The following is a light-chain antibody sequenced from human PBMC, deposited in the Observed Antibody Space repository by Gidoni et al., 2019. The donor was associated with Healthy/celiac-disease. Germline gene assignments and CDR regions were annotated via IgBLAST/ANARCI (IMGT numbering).Light chain of an antibody. Sequence: DIQMTQSPSSLSASVGDRVTITCRARQSISSYLNLYQQKPGKAPKLLIYAASSLQSVVPARFSCRGSGTDFTLTICSLPPADFATYYCQPSYSTPRPFGQGSKVEIK. V-gene: IGKV1-39*01. J-gene: IGKJ1*01. CDR2: AAS. CDR1: QSISSY. CDR3: QPSYSTPRP.